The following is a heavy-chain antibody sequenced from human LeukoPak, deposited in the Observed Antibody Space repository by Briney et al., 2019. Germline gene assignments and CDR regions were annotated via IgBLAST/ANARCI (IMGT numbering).Heavy chain of an antibody. Sequence: GGSLRLSCTASGFSFSNHYMRWIRQAPGKGLEWVANINEDGSNKWHLGPVKGRFTVSRDNARNSLYLQMNSLRVEDTAVYYCTRVIVAVPGYFDYFDFWGQGVLVTVSS. CDR3: TRVIVAVPGYFDYFDF. CDR2: INEDGSNK. V-gene: IGHV3-7*01. CDR1: GFSFSNHY. J-gene: IGHJ4*02. D-gene: IGHD6-19*01.